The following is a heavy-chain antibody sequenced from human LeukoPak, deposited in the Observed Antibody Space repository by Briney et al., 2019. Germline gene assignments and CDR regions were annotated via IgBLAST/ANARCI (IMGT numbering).Heavy chain of an antibody. J-gene: IGHJ6*03. V-gene: IGHV4-34*01. CDR2: INHCGST. CDR1: GHSIISSY. D-gene: IGHD3-10*01. Sequence: SETLFLTCTVHGHSIISSYCSSIRQPPGRGLGWIGAINHCGSTNYNASLKSRVTISVDTSKNQFSLKLSPVTAADTAVYYCARLGVRGVSYYYYYMAVWGKGTTVTISS. CDR3: ARLGVRGVSYYYYYMAV.